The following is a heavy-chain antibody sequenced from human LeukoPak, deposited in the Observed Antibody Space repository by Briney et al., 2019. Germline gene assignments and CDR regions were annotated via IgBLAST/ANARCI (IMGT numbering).Heavy chain of an antibody. CDR2: IYYSGST. V-gene: IGHV4-39*07. CDR1: GGSISSSSYY. Sequence: SETLSLTCTVSGGSISSSSYYWGWIRQPPGKGLEWIGSIYYSGSTYYNPSLKSRVTISVDTSKNQFSLKLSSVTAADTAVYYCARGQRWLQIPYFDYWGQGTLVTVSS. J-gene: IGHJ4*02. CDR3: ARGQRWLQIPYFDY. D-gene: IGHD5-24*01.